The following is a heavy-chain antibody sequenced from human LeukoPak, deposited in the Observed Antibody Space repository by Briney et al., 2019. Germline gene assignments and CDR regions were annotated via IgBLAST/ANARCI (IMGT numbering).Heavy chain of an antibody. CDR2: IYYSGST. V-gene: IGHV4-39*02. CDR1: GGSISSSSYY. D-gene: IGHD2-15*01. J-gene: IGHJ4*02. CDR3: ARDRPGGSTLDY. Sequence: SETLSLTCTVSGGSISSSSYYWGWIRQPPGKGLEWIGSIYYSGSTYYNPSLKSRVTISVDTSKNQFSLKLSSVTAADTAVYYCARDRPGGSTLDYWGQGTLVTVSS.